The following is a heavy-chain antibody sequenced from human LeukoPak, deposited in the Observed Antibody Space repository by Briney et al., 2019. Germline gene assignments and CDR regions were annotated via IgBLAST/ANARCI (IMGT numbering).Heavy chain of an antibody. CDR1: GGSISSSSYY. J-gene: IGHJ3*02. D-gene: IGHD3-10*01. V-gene: IGHV4-39*07. CDR3: ARGRLRRYYGSGSQWDAFDI. CDR2: INHSGST. Sequence: SETLSLTCTVSGGSISSSSYYWGWIRQPPGKGLEWIGEINHSGSTNYNPSLKSRVTISVDTSKNQFSLKLSSVTAADTAVYYCARGRLRRYYGSGSQWDAFDIWGQGTMVTVSS.